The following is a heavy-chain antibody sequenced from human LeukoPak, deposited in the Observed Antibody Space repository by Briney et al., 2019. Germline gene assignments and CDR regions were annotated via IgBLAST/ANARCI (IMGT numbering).Heavy chain of an antibody. CDR3: ARDDGYHYRYWYFDL. CDR1: GGSTSSYY. D-gene: IGHD5-18*01. CDR2: IYYSGST. V-gene: IGHV4-59*01. Sequence: SETLSLTCTVSGGSTSSYYWSWIRQPPGKGLEWIGYIYYSGSTNYNPSLKSRVTISVDTSKNQFSLRLSSVTAADTAVYYCARDDGYHYRYWYFDLWGRGTLVTVSS. J-gene: IGHJ2*01.